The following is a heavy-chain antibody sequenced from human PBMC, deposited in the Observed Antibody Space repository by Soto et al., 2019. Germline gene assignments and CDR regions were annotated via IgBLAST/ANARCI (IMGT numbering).Heavy chain of an antibody. CDR2: IYYSGST. Sequence: QVQLQESGPGLVKPSQTLSLTCTVSGGSISSGGYYWSWIRQHPGKGLEWIGYIYYSGSTYYNPSLKSRVTISVDTSKNQFSLKLSSVTAADTAVYYCARDGDPYCGGDCYYFDYWGQGTLVTVSS. D-gene: IGHD2-21*02. CDR1: GGSISSGGYY. CDR3: ARDGDPYCGGDCYYFDY. J-gene: IGHJ4*02. V-gene: IGHV4-31*03.